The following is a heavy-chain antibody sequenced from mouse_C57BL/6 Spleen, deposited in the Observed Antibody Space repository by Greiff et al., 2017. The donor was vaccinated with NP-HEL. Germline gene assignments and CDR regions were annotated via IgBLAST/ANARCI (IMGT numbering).Heavy chain of an antibody. CDR1: GYSITSGYY. D-gene: IGHD2-4*01. CDR3: AREKDDWSNFDY. CDR2: ISYDGSN. Sequence: EVQLKESGPGLVKPSQSLSLTCSVTGYSITSGYYWNWIRQFPGNKLEWMGYISYDGSNNYNPSLKNRISITRDTSKNQFFLKLNSVTTEDTATYYCAREKDDWSNFDYWGQGTTLTVSS. V-gene: IGHV3-6*01. J-gene: IGHJ2*01.